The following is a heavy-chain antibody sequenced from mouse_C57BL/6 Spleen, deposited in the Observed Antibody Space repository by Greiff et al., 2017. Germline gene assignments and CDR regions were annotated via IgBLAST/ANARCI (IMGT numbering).Heavy chain of an antibody. CDR2: IDPEDGGT. J-gene: IGHJ2*01. CDR3: ARGTPPVGEDY. CDR1: GFNIKDYY. D-gene: IGHD1-1*01. V-gene: IGHV14-2*01. Sequence: EVQLQQSGAELVKPGASVKLSCTASGFNIKDYYMHWVKQRTEQGLEWIGRIDPEDGGTKYAPKFQGKATITADTSSNTAYLQLRSLTSEDTAVYYCARGTPPVGEDYWGQGTTLTVSS.